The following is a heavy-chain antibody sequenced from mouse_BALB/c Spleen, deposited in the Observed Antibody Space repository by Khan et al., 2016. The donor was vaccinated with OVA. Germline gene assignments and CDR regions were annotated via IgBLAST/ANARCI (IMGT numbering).Heavy chain of an antibody. D-gene: IGHD2-14*01. CDR3: ARNSYMYDFTY. V-gene: IGHV2-4-1*01. CDR2: IWSGGNT. CDR1: GFSLTTYG. Sequence: VQLQESGPGLLQPSQNLSITCTVAGFSLTTYGVHWVRQSPGKGLEWLGLIWSGGNTDYNAAFISRLSISKDNSKSQVFFKMNSLQADDTAIYYGARNSYMYDFTYWGQGTLVTVSA. J-gene: IGHJ3*01.